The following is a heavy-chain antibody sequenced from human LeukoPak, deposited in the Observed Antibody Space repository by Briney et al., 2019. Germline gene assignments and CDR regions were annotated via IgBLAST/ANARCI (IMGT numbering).Heavy chain of an antibody. CDR1: GGSISSYY. Sequence: SETLSLTCTVSGGSISSYYWSWIRQPPGKGLEWIGYIYYSGSTNYNPSPKSRVTISVDTSKNQFSLKLSSVTAADTAVYYCARVVSSWTYYYYCYMDVWGKGTTVTISS. J-gene: IGHJ6*03. CDR2: IYYSGST. V-gene: IGHV4-59*01. CDR3: ARVVSSWTYYYYCYMDV. D-gene: IGHD6-13*01.